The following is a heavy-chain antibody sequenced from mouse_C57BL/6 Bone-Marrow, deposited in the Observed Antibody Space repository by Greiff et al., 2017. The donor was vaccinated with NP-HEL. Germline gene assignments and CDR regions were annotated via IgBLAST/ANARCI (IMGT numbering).Heavy chain of an antibody. CDR2: ISYDGSN. CDR1: GYSITSGYY. V-gene: IGHV3-6*01. D-gene: IGHD2-3*01. CDR3: ARRRWLLSFYFDY. J-gene: IGHJ2*01. Sequence: EVQLVESGPGLVKPSQSLSLTCSVTGYSITSGYYWNWIRQFPGNNLEWMGYISYDGSNNYNPSLKNRISITRDTSKNQFFLKLNSVTTEDTATYYCARRRWLLSFYFDYWGQGTTLTVSS.